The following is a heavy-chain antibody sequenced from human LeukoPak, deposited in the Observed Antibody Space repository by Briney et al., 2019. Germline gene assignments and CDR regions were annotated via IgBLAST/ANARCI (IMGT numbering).Heavy chain of an antibody. J-gene: IGHJ3*02. CDR1: GGTFSSYA. CDR2: IIPIFGTA. V-gene: IGHV1-69*13. CDR3: ARSLRTGVFAFDI. D-gene: IGHD7-27*01. Sequence: SVKVSCKASGGTFSSYAISWVRQAPGQGLEWMGGIIPIFGTANYAQKFQGRVTITADESTSTAYMELSSLRSEDTAVYYCARSLRTGVFAFDIWGQGTMVTVSS.